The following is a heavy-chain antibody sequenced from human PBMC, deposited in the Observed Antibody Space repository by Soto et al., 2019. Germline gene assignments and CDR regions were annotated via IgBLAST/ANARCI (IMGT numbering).Heavy chain of an antibody. Sequence: QVNLVESGGGVVQPGRSLRLSCAASGFSFSIYGMHWVRQAPGKGLEWVAVIWYDGSNKYFADSVKGRFTISRDNFKNTVYLQMNSLRADDTAVYYCARDTAGSGTYMDYWGQGTLVTVSS. D-gene: IGHD3-10*01. V-gene: IGHV3-33*01. CDR2: IWYDGSNK. J-gene: IGHJ4*02. CDR1: GFSFSIYG. CDR3: ARDTAGSGTYMDY.